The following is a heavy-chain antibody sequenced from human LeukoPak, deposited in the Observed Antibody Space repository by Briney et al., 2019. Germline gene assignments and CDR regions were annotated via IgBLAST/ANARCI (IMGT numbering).Heavy chain of an antibody. CDR3: ARRMEGSTRPFDV. CDR2: ISWNSNIM. Sequence: GGSLRLSCAASGFTFSSYAMSWVRQAPGKGLEWVSGISWNSNIMVYADSVRGRFTISRDNAKSSLYLQMNSLRSEDTAFYYCARRMEGSTRPFDVWGQGTLVTVSS. V-gene: IGHV3-9*01. CDR1: GFTFSSYA. J-gene: IGHJ3*01. D-gene: IGHD2-2*01.